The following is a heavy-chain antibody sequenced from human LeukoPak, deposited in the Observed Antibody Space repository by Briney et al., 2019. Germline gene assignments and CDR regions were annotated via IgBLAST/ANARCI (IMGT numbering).Heavy chain of an antibody. D-gene: IGHD4-23*01. J-gene: IGHJ4*02. V-gene: IGHV3-53*01. Sequence: GGSLRLSCAVSGFTVSGNYMSWVRHAPGKGLEWVSLIYSGGTTYYADSVKGRFTISRDNSKNTLFLQMNSQRAEDTAVYYWARRAGGYSLPYEYWGQGIVVTVP. CDR2: IYSGGTT. CDR1: GFTVSGNY. CDR3: ARRAGGYSLPYEY.